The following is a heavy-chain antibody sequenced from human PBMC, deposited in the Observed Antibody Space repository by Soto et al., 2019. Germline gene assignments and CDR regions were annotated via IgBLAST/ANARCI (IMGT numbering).Heavy chain of an antibody. CDR2: INHSGST. J-gene: IGHJ6*02. D-gene: IGHD5-12*01. CDR3: ASFLLRPGGYYYYGMDV. CDR1: GGSFSGYY. Sequence: SETLSLTCAVYGGSFSGYYWSWIRQPPGKGLEWIGEINHSGSTNYNPSLKSRVTISVDTSKNQFSLKLSSVTAADTAVYYCASFLLRPGGYYYYGMDVWGQGTTVT. V-gene: IGHV4-34*01.